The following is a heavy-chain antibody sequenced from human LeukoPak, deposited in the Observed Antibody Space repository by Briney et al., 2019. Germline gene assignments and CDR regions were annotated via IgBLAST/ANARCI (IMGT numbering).Heavy chain of an antibody. V-gene: IGHV3-23*01. CDR3: AKDPVCDY. CDR2: ISGSGSST. CDR1: GFTFSSHV. D-gene: IGHD2-8*01. J-gene: IGHJ4*02. Sequence: PGGSLRLSYAASGFTFSSHVMNWVRQAPGKGLEWVSGISGSGSSTYYADSVEGRFTISRDNSKNALFLQMNSLRAGDTAVYYCAKDPVCDYWGQGTLVTVSS.